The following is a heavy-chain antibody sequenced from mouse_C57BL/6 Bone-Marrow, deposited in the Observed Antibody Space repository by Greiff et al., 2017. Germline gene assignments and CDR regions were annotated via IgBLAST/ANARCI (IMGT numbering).Heavy chain of an antibody. CDR3: TGWLPCYAMDY. D-gene: IGHD2-2*01. CDR2: IDPETGGT. CDR1: GYTFTDYE. J-gene: IGHJ4*01. Sequence: VQLQQSGAELVRPGASVTLSCKASGYTFTDYEMHWVKQTPVHGLKWIGAIDPETGGTAYNQKFKGKAILTADKSSSTAYMELRSLTSEDSAVYYCTGWLPCYAMDYWGQGTSVTVSS. V-gene: IGHV1-15*01.